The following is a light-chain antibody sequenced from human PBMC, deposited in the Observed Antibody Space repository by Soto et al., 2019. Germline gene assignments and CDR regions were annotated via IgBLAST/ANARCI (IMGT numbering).Light chain of an antibody. CDR1: SSDVGGYGY. Sequence: QAVVTQPASVSGSPGQSITISCTGTSSDVGGYGYVSWYQQHPGKAPKLMIYDVTNQPSGVSTRFSGSRSGNTASLTISGLQAEDEADYYCSSYSSTNTLGVFGGGTKLTVL. V-gene: IGLV2-14*01. CDR3: SSYSSTNTLGV. CDR2: DVT. J-gene: IGLJ2*01.